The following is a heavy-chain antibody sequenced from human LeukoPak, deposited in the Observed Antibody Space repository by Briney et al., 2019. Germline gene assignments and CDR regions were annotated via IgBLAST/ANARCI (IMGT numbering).Heavy chain of an antibody. Sequence: SETLSLTCSVSGGSVSSYYWSWIRHSPGKGLEWIAYIHNSGRTNYNPSLKSRVTGFVDTSKNQVSLRLSSVTAADTAVYYCARHGTISSESYFDYWGQGALVTVSS. D-gene: IGHD1-14*01. V-gene: IGHV4-59*08. CDR1: GGSVSSYY. J-gene: IGHJ4*02. CDR2: IHNSGRT. CDR3: ARHGTISSESYFDY.